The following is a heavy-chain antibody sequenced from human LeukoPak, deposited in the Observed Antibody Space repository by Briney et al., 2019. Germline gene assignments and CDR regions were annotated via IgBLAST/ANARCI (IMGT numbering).Heavy chain of an antibody. CDR2: IKQDGSEK. V-gene: IGHV3-7*01. CDR3: ARVGYSGHDSSEYYFDY. Sequence: PGGSLRLSCAASRFTFSNYWMSWVRQAPGKGLEWVANIKQDGSEKYYVDSVKGRFTIARDNAKNSLYLQMNSLRAEDTAMYYCARVGYSGHDSSEYYFDYWGQGTLVTVSS. J-gene: IGHJ4*02. D-gene: IGHD5-12*01. CDR1: RFTFSNYW.